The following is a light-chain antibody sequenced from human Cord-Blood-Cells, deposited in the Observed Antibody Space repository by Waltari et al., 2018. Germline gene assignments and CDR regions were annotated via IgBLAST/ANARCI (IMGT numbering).Light chain of an antibody. Sequence: DIQMTQSPSSLSASVGDRVTITCRASQSISSYLNWYQQKPGKAPKLLIYAASSLQSGVPARFSGSGSGTSFTLTICSLQPEDFATYYCQQSYSTPPYTFGQGTKLEIK. CDR3: QQSYSTPPYT. V-gene: IGKV1-39*01. J-gene: IGKJ2*01. CDR1: QSISSY. CDR2: AAS.